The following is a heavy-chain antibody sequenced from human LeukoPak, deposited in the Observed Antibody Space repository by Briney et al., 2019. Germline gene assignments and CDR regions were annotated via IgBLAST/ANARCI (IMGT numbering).Heavy chain of an antibody. CDR3: ARGGIAVAGGASSYYSYGMDV. V-gene: IGHV1-69*01. J-gene: IGHJ6*02. CDR2: IIPIFDTS. D-gene: IGHD6-19*01. CDR1: GGTFSSSA. Sequence: SVKVSCKASGGTFSSSAISWVRQAPGQGLEWMGGIIPIFDTSNYAQKFQGRVTITADESASTAHMELNSLRSDDTAVYYCARGGIAVAGGASSYYSYGMDVWGQGTTVTVSS.